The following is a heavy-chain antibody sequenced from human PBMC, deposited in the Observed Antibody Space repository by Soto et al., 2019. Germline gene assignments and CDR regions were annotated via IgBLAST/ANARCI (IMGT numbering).Heavy chain of an antibody. V-gene: IGHV5-51*01. CDR1: GYNFAGYW. J-gene: IGHJ4*02. Sequence: LGESLKISCKGSGYNFAGYWIAWVRQMPGKGLELMGIIYPSDSDTRYRPSFQGQVTISADKSISSAYLQWSSLRASDTAMYYCARRGVSTRTFDYWGQGPPVTVSS. CDR2: IYPSDSDT. D-gene: IGHD3-3*01. CDR3: ARRGVSTRTFDY.